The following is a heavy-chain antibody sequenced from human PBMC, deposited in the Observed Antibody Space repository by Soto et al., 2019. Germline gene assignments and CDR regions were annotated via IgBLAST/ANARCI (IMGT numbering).Heavy chain of an antibody. CDR2: IYYSGST. V-gene: IGHV4-31*03. Sequence: QVQLQESGPGLVKPSQTLSLTCTVSGGSISSGGYYWSWIRQHPGKGLEWIGYIYYSGSTYYNPSLPSRVTISVDTSKNQFSLKLSSVTAADTAVYYCAGDQLRGLQTNWFDPWGQGTLVTVSS. J-gene: IGHJ5*02. D-gene: IGHD3-10*01. CDR3: AGDQLRGLQTNWFDP. CDR1: GGSISSGGYY.